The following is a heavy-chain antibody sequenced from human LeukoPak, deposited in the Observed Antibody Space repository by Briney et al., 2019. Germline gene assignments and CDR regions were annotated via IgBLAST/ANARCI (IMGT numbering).Heavy chain of an antibody. D-gene: IGHD6-19*01. CDR1: GFVFSSFG. CDR3: ARHLVLDSSGWYDY. V-gene: IGHV3-23*01. J-gene: IGHJ4*02. CDR2: ISGSSDRK. Sequence: GGSLRLSCAASGFVFSSFGMSWVRQAPGKELEWVSIISGSSDRKYYADSVRGRFTISRDNSKNTLYLQMNSLRAEDTAVYYCARHLVLDSSGWYDYWGQGTLVTVSS.